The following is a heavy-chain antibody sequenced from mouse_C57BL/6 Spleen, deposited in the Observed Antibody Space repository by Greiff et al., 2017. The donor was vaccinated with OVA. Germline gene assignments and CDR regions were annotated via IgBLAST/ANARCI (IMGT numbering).Heavy chain of an antibody. D-gene: IGHD2-4*01. CDR2: ISDGGSYT. CDR1: GFTFSSYA. CDR3: ARVFYDYDGYFDY. V-gene: IGHV5-4*01. Sequence: EVQLVESGGGLVKPGGSLKLSCAASGFTFSSYAMSWVRQTPEKRLEWVATISDGGSYTYYPDNVKGRFTISRDNAKNNLYLQMSHLKSEDTAMYYCARVFYDYDGYFDYWGQGTTLTVSS. J-gene: IGHJ2*01.